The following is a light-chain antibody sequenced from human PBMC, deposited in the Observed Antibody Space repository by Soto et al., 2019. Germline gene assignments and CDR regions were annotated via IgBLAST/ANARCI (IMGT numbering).Light chain of an antibody. Sequence: IVLTQSPGTLSFSPLEIATLSCRASQSVSSSYLAWYQQKPGQAPRLLIYGASGRATGIPARFSGSGSGTDFTLTISSLEPEDFAVYYCQQRSNWPPTFGQGTRLEIK. CDR1: QSVSSSY. J-gene: IGKJ5*01. CDR2: GAS. CDR3: QQRSNWPPT. V-gene: IGKV3D-20*02.